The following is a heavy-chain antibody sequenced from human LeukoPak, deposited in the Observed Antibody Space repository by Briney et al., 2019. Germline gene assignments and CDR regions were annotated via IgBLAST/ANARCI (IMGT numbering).Heavy chain of an antibody. CDR2: ISGSGGST. J-gene: IGHJ2*01. CDR3: ARVTLYDFWSGYYMGWYFDL. CDR1: GFTFSSYA. D-gene: IGHD3-3*01. Sequence: GGSLRLSCAASGFTFSSYAMSWVRQAPGKGLEWVSAISGSGGSTYYADSVKGRFTISRDNSKNTLYLQMNSLRAEDTAVYYCARVTLYDFWSGYYMGWYFDLWGRGTLVTVSS. V-gene: IGHV3-23*01.